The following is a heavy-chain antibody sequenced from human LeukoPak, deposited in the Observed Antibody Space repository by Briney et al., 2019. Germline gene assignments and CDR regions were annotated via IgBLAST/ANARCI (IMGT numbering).Heavy chain of an antibody. V-gene: IGHV3-48*03. J-gene: IGHJ4*02. CDR3: ARSVLSPVLQDFDY. Sequence: GGSLRLSCAASGSSFSSYEMNWVRQAPGKGLEWVAYISSSGSTIYYADSVKGRFTISRDNSKNTLYLQMNSLRAEDTAVYYCARSVLSPVLQDFDYWGRGTLVTVSS. D-gene: IGHD5-24*01. CDR1: GSSFSSYE. CDR2: ISSSGSTI.